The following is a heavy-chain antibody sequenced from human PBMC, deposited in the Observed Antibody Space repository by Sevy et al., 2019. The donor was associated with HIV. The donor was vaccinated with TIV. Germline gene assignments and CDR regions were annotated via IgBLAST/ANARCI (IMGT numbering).Heavy chain of an antibody. V-gene: IGHV3-30*02. D-gene: IGHD2-8*02. CDR2: IRYDGSNK. CDR1: GFTFSSYG. CDR3: AKDGQGYCTGVVCYSYYYYGMDV. J-gene: IGHJ6*02. Sequence: GGSLRLSCAASGFTFSSYGMHWVRQAPGKGLEWAAFIRYDGSNKYYADSVKGRFTISRDNSKNTLYLQMNSLRAEDTAVYYCAKDGQGYCTGVVCYSYYYYGMDVWGQGTTVTVSS.